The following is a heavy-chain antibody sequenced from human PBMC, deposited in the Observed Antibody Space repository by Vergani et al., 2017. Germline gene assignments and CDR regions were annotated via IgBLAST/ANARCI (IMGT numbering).Heavy chain of an antibody. D-gene: IGHD6-19*01. V-gene: IGHV3-9*01. CDR1: GITFWKFG. Sequence: EVDLVESGGGLAQPGGSLRLSCEASGITFWKFGMHWVRQGPGKGLEWVSGISWNSGAVDYADSVRGRFTISRDNAKNSLFLEMNSLRFEDTAVYYCARDPLRKTSIAVAGTHNWFDPWGQGTLVTVSS. J-gene: IGHJ5*02. CDR2: ISWNSGAV. CDR3: ARDPLRKTSIAVAGTHNWFDP.